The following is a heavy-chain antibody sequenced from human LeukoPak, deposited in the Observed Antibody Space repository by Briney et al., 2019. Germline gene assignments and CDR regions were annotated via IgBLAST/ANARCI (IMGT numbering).Heavy chain of an antibody. D-gene: IGHD7-27*01. CDR3: ARDSNWGDGHGAFDI. V-gene: IGHV4-61*02. Sequence: PSQTLSLTCTVSGGSISSGSYYWSWIRQPAGKGLEWIGRIYTSGSTNYNPSLKSRVTISVDTSKNQFSLKLGSVTAADTAVYYCARDSNWGDGHGAFDIWGQGTMVTVSS. CDR1: GGSISSGSYY. J-gene: IGHJ3*02. CDR2: IYTSGST.